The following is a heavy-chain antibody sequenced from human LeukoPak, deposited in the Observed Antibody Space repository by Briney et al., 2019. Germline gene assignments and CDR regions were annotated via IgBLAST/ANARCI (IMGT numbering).Heavy chain of an antibody. CDR1: GFTFSSYA. V-gene: IGHV3-30*04. Sequence: GGSLRLSCAASGFTFSSYAMHWVRQAPGKGLEWVVVISYDGRNKYYAHSVKGRFSISRDNSKNTLYLQMNSLRAEDTAVYYCARGGIDRSRTSHYNYFDYWGQGTLVTVSS. CDR2: ISYDGRNK. J-gene: IGHJ4*02. CDR3: ARGGIDRSRTSHYNYFDY. D-gene: IGHD2-2*02.